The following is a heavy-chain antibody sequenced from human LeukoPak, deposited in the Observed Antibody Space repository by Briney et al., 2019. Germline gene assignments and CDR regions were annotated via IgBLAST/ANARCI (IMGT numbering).Heavy chain of an antibody. CDR3: ASRAHSSSSFGY. CDR2: IWYDGSDK. D-gene: IGHD6-13*01. J-gene: IGHJ4*02. Sequence: GESLRLSCAASGFTFSSYDMHWVRQAPGKGLEWVAVIWYDGSDKYYAESVKGRFTISRDNSKNTVYLQMNSLRAEDTAVYYCASRAHSSSSFGYWGQGTLVTVSS. V-gene: IGHV3-33*01. CDR1: GFTFSSYD.